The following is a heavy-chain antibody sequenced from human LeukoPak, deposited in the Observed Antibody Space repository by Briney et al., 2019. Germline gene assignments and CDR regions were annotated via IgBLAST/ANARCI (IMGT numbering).Heavy chain of an antibody. CDR3: ARDPPGIAAPGGAFDI. CDR1: GFTVSSNY. J-gene: IGHJ3*02. Sequence: GGSLRLSCAASGFTVSSNYMSWVRQAPGKGLEWVPVIYSGGSTYYADSVKGRFTISRDNSKNTLYLQMNSLRAEDTAVYYCARDPPGIAAPGGAFDIWGQGTMVTVSS. CDR2: IYSGGST. V-gene: IGHV3-66*01. D-gene: IGHD6-13*01.